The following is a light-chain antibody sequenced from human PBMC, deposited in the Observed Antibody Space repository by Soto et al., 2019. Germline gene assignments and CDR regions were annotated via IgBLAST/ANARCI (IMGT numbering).Light chain of an antibody. CDR1: SSDVGSYNL. CDR3: CSYAGSSPWHVV. V-gene: IGLV2-23*01. J-gene: IGLJ2*01. Sequence: QSALTQPASVSGSPGQSITISCTGTSSDVGSYNLVSWYQQHPGKAPKLMIYEGSKRPSGVSNRFSGSKSGNTASLTISGLQAEDEADYYCCSYAGSSPWHVVFGGGTKLTVL. CDR2: EGS.